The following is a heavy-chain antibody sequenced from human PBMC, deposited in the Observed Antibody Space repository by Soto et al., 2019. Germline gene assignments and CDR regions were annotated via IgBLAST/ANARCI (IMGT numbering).Heavy chain of an antibody. CDR3: ARGQRFSDWFDP. D-gene: IGHD3-3*01. Sequence: QIQLQESGPGLVKPSETLSLTCTISGGAIGSHYWTWIRQPAGKGLEWIGRIYGRGSTKYNPSLQSRVTMSLDTSKNQFSLRLESVTAADTAVYYCARGQRFSDWFDPWGQGTLVTVSS. CDR1: GGAIGSHY. J-gene: IGHJ5*02. V-gene: IGHV4-4*07. CDR2: IYGRGST.